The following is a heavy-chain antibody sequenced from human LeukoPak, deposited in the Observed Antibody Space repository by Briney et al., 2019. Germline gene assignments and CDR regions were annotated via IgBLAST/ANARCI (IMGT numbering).Heavy chain of an antibody. V-gene: IGHV1-2*02. CDR1: AYTFTGYY. Sequence: ASVKVSCKASAYTFTGYYMHWVRQAPGQGLEWMGWINPNSGGTNYAQKFQGRVTMTRDTSISTAYMELSRLRSDDTAVYYCARDGAEQWLVLAFDIWGQGTMVTVSS. J-gene: IGHJ3*02. CDR3: ARDGAEQWLVLAFDI. D-gene: IGHD6-19*01. CDR2: INPNSGGT.